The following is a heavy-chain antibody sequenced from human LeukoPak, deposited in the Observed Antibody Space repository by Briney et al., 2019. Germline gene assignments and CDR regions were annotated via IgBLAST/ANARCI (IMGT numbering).Heavy chain of an antibody. D-gene: IGHD1-26*01. CDR1: GFTYSSYG. CDR3: AKGSREWELLDAFDI. J-gene: IGHJ3*02. V-gene: IGHV3-23*01. CDR2: ISGSGSRT. Sequence: GGSLRLSCTASGFTYSSYGMTWVRQAPGKGLEWVSGISGSGSRTDYADSVKGRFTISRDKAKNTLYLQMNSLRAEDTAAYYCAKGSREWELLDAFDIWGQGTMVTVSS.